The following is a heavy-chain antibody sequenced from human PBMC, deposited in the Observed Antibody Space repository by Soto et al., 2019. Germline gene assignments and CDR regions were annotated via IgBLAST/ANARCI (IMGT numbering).Heavy chain of an antibody. CDR2: ISAYNCNT. Sequence: GASVKVSCKASGYTFTSYGISWVRQAPGQGLEWMGWISAYNCNTNYAQKLQGRVTMTTDTSTSTAYMELRSLRSDDTAVYYCARANYDILTGYYNPPSYWGQGTLVTVSS. V-gene: IGHV1-18*01. J-gene: IGHJ4*02. CDR3: ARANYDILTGYYNPPSY. CDR1: GYTFTSYG. D-gene: IGHD3-9*01.